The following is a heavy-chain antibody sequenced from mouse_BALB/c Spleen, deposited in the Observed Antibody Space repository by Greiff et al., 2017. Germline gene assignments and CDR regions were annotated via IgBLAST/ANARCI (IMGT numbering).Heavy chain of an antibody. CDR3: ARNYRYDGYAMDY. CDR2: IDPFNGGT. J-gene: IGHJ4*01. D-gene: IGHD2-14*01. CDR1: GYSFTSYY. Sequence: VQLQQSGPELMKPGASVKISCKASGYSFTSYYMHWVKQSHGKSLEWIGYIDPFNGGTSYNQKFKGKATLTVDKSSSTAYIHLSSLTSEDSAVYYCARNYRYDGYAMDYWGQGTSVTVSS. V-gene: IGHV1S135*01.